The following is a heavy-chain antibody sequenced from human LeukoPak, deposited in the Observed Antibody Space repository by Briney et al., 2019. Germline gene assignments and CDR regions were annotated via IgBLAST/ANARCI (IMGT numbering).Heavy chain of an antibody. Sequence: GGSLRLSCAASGFGFSVLNTNWVRQAPGKGLEWVSSITGRSSFIYYADSVKGRFIISRDNAENSLFLQLNGLRAEDTAVYYCVRQASHVFDFWGQGTMVTVSS. V-gene: IGHV3-21*01. CDR2: ITGRSSFI. J-gene: IGHJ3*01. CDR3: VRQASHVFDF. CDR1: GFGFSVLN.